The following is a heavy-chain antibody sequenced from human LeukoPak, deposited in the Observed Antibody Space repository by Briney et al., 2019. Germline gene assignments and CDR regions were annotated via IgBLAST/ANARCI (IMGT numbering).Heavy chain of an antibody. Sequence: SETLSLTCTVSGGSISGDYWSWFRQSPGKGLEWIAYIHSSGSTSYNPSLKSRVTISVDTSKNEFSLKLTSVNAADTAVYHCARDRPGGSSLDYRGQGILVTVSS. CDR1: GGSISGDY. J-gene: IGHJ4*02. V-gene: IGHV4-59*01. CDR3: ARDRPGGSSLDY. CDR2: IHSSGST. D-gene: IGHD6-13*01.